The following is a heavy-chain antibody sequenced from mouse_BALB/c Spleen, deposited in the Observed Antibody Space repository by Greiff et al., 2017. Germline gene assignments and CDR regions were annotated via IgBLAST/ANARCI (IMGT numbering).Heavy chain of an antibody. CDR3: ARRSSWYFDV. Sequence: EVQLVESGPGLVKPSQSLSLTCTVTGYSITSDYAWNWIRQFPGNKLEWMGYISYSGSTSYNPSLKSRISITRDTSKNQFFLQLNSVTTEDTATYYWARRSSWYFDVWGAGTTVTVSS. CDR2: ISYSGST. V-gene: IGHV3-2*02. CDR1: GYSITSDYA. J-gene: IGHJ1*01. D-gene: IGHD1-1*01.